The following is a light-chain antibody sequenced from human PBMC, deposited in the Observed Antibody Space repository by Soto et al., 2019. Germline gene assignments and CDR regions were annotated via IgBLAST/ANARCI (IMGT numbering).Light chain of an antibody. Sequence: QSVLTQPPSASGTPGQRVTISCSGSSSNIRSNYVYWYQQLPGTAPKLLIYRNNQRPSGVPDRFSGSKSGTSASLDISGLRSEDEADYYCAAWDDSLSGRWVFGGGTKLTVL. CDR1: SSNIRSNY. J-gene: IGLJ3*02. CDR3: AAWDDSLSGRWV. CDR2: RNN. V-gene: IGLV1-47*01.